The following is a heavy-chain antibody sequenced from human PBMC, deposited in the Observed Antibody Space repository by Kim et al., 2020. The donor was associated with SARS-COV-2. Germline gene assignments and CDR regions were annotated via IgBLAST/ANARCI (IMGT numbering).Heavy chain of an antibody. V-gene: IGHV1-46*01. CDR1: GYGFTNNY. Sequence: ASVKVSCKTSGYGFTNNYLHWVRLAPGQGLEWMGMIYPNGGATTYAQKFQGRVTMTKDTSTSTAYMELSSLTSDDTAMYYCAIDLEGFDYWGQGALVTVSS. D-gene: IGHD1-1*01. J-gene: IGHJ4*02. CDR3: AIDLEGFDY. CDR2: IYPNGGAT.